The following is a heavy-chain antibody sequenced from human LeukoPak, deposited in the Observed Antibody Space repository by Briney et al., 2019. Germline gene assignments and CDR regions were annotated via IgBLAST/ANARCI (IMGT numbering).Heavy chain of an antibody. CDR1: GFAFSTYG. CDR3: ARDQGVVVHGKYHYYGMDV. D-gene: IGHD3-22*01. V-gene: IGHV3-30*02. J-gene: IGHJ6*02. CDR2: IWYDGSNK. Sequence: PGGSLRLSCAASGFAFSTYGMQWVRQAPGKGLEWVAIIWYDGSNKYYADSVQGRFTISRDNSKNTLYLQMNSLRAEDTAVYYCARDQGVVVHGKYHYYGMDVWGQGTTVTVSS.